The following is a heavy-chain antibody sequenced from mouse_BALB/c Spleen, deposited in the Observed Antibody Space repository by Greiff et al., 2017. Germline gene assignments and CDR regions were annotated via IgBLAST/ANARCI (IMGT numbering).Heavy chain of an antibody. D-gene: IGHD1-1*02. CDR2: INPSNGRT. V-gene: IGHV1S81*02. Sequence: QVQLQQPGAELVKPGASVKLSCTASGYTFTSYWMHWVKQRPGQGLEWIGEINPSNGRTNYNKKFKGKATLTVDKSSSTAYMQLSSLTSEDSAVYYCATYGGYYAVDYWGQGTPVTVSS. CDR3: ATYGGYYAVDY. J-gene: IGHJ4*01. CDR1: GYTFTSYW.